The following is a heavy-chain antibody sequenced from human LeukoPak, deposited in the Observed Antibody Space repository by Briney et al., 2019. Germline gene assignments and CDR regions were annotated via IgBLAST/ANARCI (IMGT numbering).Heavy chain of an antibody. CDR3: ARGYCSGTNCFRYTFDI. CDR2: IYYSGTT. CDR1: GGSLSNYY. Sequence: SETLSLTCTVSGGSLSNYYWSWIRQPPGKGLEWIGFIYYSGTTNCNPSLKSRVTISVDTTKNQFSLRLSSVTAADTAVYYCARGYCSGTNCFRYTFDIWGQGTMVTVSS. J-gene: IGHJ3*02. D-gene: IGHD2-2*01. V-gene: IGHV4-59*01.